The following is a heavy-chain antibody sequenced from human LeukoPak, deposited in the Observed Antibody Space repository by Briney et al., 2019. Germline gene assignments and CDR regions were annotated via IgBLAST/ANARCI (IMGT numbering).Heavy chain of an antibody. Sequence: SETLSLTCTVSGGSISSSSYYWGWIRQPPGKGLEWIGSIYYSGSTYYNPSLKSRVTISVDTSKNQFSLKLSSVTAADTAVYYCASIGLDETMVILYWGQGTLVTVSS. CDR3: ASIGLDETMVILY. D-gene: IGHD3-10*01. J-gene: IGHJ4*02. V-gene: IGHV4-39*01. CDR2: IYYSGST. CDR1: GGSISSSSYY.